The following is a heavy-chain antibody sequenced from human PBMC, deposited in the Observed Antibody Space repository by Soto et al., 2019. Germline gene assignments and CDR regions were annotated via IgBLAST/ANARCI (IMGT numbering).Heavy chain of an antibody. Sequence: SGPTLVNTTQTLRLTCTFAGFSFSTTGVGVGWIRQPPGKALEWLALIYWDDDKRYSPSLKTRLTITKDTSKNQVVLTMTNLDPVDTATYYWAHRRLRHLSPYFDYRGQEALVTVAS. CDR2: IYWDDDK. CDR1: GFSFSTTGVG. CDR3: AHRRLRHLSPYFDY. J-gene: IGHJ4*02. V-gene: IGHV2-5*02.